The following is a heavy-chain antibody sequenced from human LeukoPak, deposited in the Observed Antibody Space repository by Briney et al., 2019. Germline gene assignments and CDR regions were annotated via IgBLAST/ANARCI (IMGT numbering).Heavy chain of an antibody. CDR1: GFTFSRYW. V-gene: IGHV3-23*01. CDR3: AKDLNFGGWSAYDY. Sequence: GGSLRLSCAASGFTFSRYWMSWVRQAPGKGLEWVSVISGGGGNTYSADSVKGRFTISRDTSKNTLYLQMNSLRAEDTAVYYCAKDLNFGGWSAYDYWGQGTLVTVSS. J-gene: IGHJ4*02. D-gene: IGHD6-19*01. CDR2: ISGGGGNT.